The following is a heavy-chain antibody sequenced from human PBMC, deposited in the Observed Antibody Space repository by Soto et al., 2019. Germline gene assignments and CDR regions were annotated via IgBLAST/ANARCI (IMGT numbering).Heavy chain of an antibody. J-gene: IGHJ4*01. Sequence: EVQLVESGGGLVQPGGSVRLSCAASGFTFSSYWMHWVRQAPGKGLMWGSRIHNDGSTTRYADSVKGRFTISSDNAKNTLYLQMSSLRVEDTAVYYCARDNWNSYWGQGTLVTVSS. D-gene: IGHD1-7*01. CDR1: GFTFSSYW. CDR2: IHNDGSTT. CDR3: ARDNWNSY. V-gene: IGHV3-74*01.